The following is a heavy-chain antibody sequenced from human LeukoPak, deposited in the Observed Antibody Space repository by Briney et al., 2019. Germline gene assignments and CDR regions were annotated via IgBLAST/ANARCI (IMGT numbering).Heavy chain of an antibody. CDR3: ARGDAHYYESSGYDY. CDR2: INPNSGDT. J-gene: IGHJ4*02. D-gene: IGHD3-22*01. Sequence: GASVKVSCKASGYTFTNYDLNWVRQATGQGLEWLGWINPNSGDTGYAQKFQGRVIMTRNTSITTAYMELSSLRSEDTAVYYCARGDAHYYESSGYDYWGQGTLVTVSS. CDR1: GYTFTNYD. V-gene: IGHV1-8*01.